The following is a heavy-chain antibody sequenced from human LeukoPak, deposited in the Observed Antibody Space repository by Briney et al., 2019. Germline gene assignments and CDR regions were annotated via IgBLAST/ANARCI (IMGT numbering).Heavy chain of an antibody. V-gene: IGHV3-15*01. J-gene: IGHJ3*02. CDR3: TTGVTYYYGSGSFPRDDAFDI. Sequence: GGSLRLSCAASGFTFSNASMSWVRQAPGKGLEWVGRIKSKTDGGTTDYAAPVKGRFTISRDDSKNTLYLQMNSLKTEDTAVYYCTTGVTYYYGSGSFPRDDAFDIWGQGTMVSVSS. CDR2: IKSKTDGGTT. D-gene: IGHD3-10*01. CDR1: GFTFSNAS.